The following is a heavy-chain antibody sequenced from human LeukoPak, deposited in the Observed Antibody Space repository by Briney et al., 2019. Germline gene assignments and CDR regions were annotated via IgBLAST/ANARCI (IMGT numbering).Heavy chain of an antibody. CDR1: GFTFSTYA. D-gene: IGHD2-15*01. CDR2: ISYDGSNK. CDR3: ARMSVTALGYCSGGSCYWRAFDI. Sequence: GGSLRLSCAASGFTFSTYAMHWVRQAPGKGLEWVAVISYDGSNKYYADSVKGRFTISRDNSKNTLYLQMNSLRAEDTAVYYCARMSVTALGYCSGGSCYWRAFDIWGQGTMVTVSS. J-gene: IGHJ3*02. V-gene: IGHV3-30*04.